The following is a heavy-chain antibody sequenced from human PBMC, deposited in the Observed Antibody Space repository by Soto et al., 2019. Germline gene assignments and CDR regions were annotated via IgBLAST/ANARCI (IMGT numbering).Heavy chain of an antibody. V-gene: IGHV3-33*01. CDR3: ARDLWSNYYDSSGYGDAFDI. D-gene: IGHD3-22*01. CDR2: IWYDGSNK. J-gene: IGHJ3*02. CDR1: GFTFSSYG. Sequence: QVQLVESGGGVVQPGRSLRLSCAASGFTFSSYGMHWVRQAPGKGLEWVAVIWYDGSNKYYADSVKGRFTISRDNSKNTLYLQMNSLRAEDTAVYYCARDLWSNYYDSSGYGDAFDIWGQGTMVTVSS.